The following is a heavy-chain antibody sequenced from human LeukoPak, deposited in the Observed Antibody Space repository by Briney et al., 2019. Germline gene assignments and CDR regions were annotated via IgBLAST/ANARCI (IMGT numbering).Heavy chain of an antibody. J-gene: IGHJ4*02. CDR2: ISDDGTKE. CDR3: ARGKIRYSYGRFDC. D-gene: IGHD5-18*01. CDR1: GFTFSSYA. Sequence: GGSLRLSCVASGFTFSSYAMHWVRQAPGKGLEWVAVISDDGTKEYYADSVKGRFTISRDNSRNTVYTSKSTLFLQMNSLRPEDTAVYYCARGKIRYSYGRFDCWGQGTLVTVSS. V-gene: IGHV3-30-3*01.